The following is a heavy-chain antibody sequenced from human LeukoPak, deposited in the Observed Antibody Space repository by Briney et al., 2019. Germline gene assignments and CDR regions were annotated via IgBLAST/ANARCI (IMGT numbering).Heavy chain of an antibody. CDR3: ARDLTPYYYDSSGYTGFDY. J-gene: IGHJ4*02. CDR1: EYTFTGFY. V-gene: IGHV1-2*02. CDR2: INPNSGGT. D-gene: IGHD3-22*01. Sequence: GSSVKVSCKASEYTFTGFYMYWVRQAPGQGLEWMGWINPNSGGTNYAQSFQGRVTMTRDTSINTAYMELSRLRSDDTAVYYCARDLTPYYYDSSGYTGFDYWGQGTLVTVSS.